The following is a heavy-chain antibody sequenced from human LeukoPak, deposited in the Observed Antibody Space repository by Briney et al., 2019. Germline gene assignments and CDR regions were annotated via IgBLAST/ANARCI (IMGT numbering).Heavy chain of an antibody. Sequence: KPSETLSLTCTVSGGSINNYYWSWIRQPPGKGLEWIGYIYYSGSTNYNPSLKSRLTISLDTSKNQFSLKLSSVTAADTAAYYCASILYSSRWHYFDYWGQGTLVTVSS. CDR3: ASILYSSRWHYFDY. V-gene: IGHV4-59*08. CDR1: GGSINNYY. CDR2: IYYSGST. J-gene: IGHJ4*02. D-gene: IGHD6-13*01.